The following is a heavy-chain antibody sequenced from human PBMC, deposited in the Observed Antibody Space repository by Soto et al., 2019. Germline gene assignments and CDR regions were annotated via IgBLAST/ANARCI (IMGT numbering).Heavy chain of an antibody. J-gene: IGHJ5*02. CDR3: ARGWMVYAIYNWFDP. CDR2: IIPIFGTA. D-gene: IGHD2-8*01. Sequence: SVKVSCKASGGTFSSYAISWVRQAPGQGLEWMGGIIPIFGTANYAQKFQGRVTITADESTSTAYMELSSLRSEDTAVYYCARGWMVYAIYNWFDPWGQGTLVTVSS. V-gene: IGHV1-69*13. CDR1: GGTFSSYA.